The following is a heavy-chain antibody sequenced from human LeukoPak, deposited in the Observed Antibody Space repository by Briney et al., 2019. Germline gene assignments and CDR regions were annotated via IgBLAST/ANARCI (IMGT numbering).Heavy chain of an antibody. V-gene: IGHV1-46*01. D-gene: IGHD6-19*01. CDR3: AREGVAVAGFHP. CDR1: GYTFTSYY. Sequence: GASVKVSCKASGYTFTSYYMHWVRQAPGQGLEWMGIINPSGGSTSYAQKFQGRVTMTRDMSTSTVYMELSSLRSEDTAVYYCAREGVAVAGFHPWGQGTLVTVSS. CDR2: INPSGGST. J-gene: IGHJ5*02.